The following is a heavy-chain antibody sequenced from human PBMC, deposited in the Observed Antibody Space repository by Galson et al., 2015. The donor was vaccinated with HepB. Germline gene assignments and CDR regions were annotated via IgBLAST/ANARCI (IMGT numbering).Heavy chain of an antibody. CDR1: GDSISSDIYS. Sequence: TLSLTCTVSGDSISSDIYSWSWIRQPPGKGLEWIGYIYHSGGTYYNPSLRSRVTISIDRSNNQFSLNLTSVTAADTAIYYCARGYPSDSSGFYSPPGYWGQGSQVTVSS. J-gene: IGHJ4*02. D-gene: IGHD3-22*01. V-gene: IGHV4-30-2*01. CDR3: ARGYPSDSSGFYSPPGY. CDR2: IYHSGGT.